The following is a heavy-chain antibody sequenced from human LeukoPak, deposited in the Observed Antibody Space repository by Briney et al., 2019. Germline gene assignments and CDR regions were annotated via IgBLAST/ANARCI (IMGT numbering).Heavy chain of an antibody. J-gene: IGHJ4*02. CDR2: FDPEDGET. D-gene: IGHD3-22*01. V-gene: IGHV1-24*01. Sequence: ASVKVSCKVSGYTLTELSMHWVRQAPGKGLEWMGGFDPEDGETIYAQKFQGRVTMTEDTSTDTAYMELSSLGSEDTAVYYCATAEVLPAMIVVAPNYWGQGTLVTVSS. CDR3: ATAEVLPAMIVVAPNY. CDR1: GYTLTELS.